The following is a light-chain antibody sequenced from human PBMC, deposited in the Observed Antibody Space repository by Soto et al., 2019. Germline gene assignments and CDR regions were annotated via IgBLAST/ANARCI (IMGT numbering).Light chain of an antibody. CDR3: QQYTNWPLT. V-gene: IGKV3-15*01. J-gene: IGKJ4*01. Sequence: EIAMTQSPATLSVSPGERATLSCRASQSVSSNLAWYQQKPGQAPRLLIYGASTRATGIPARFSGSGSGTEFTLTISSLQSEDFAVYYCQQYTNWPLTFGGGTKVEIK. CDR2: GAS. CDR1: QSVSSN.